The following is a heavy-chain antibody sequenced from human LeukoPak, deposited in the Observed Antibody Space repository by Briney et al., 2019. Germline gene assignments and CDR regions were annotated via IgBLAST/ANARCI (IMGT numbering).Heavy chain of an antibody. CDR2: ICSGGST. D-gene: IGHD5-18*01. Sequence: GSLRLSCAASGFTVSSNYMSWVRQAPGKGLEWVSVICSGGSTYYADSVKGRFTISRDNSKNTLYLQMNSLRAEDTAVYYCARDNKTARWAFDIWGQGTMVTVSS. J-gene: IGHJ3*02. CDR1: GFTVSSNY. V-gene: IGHV3-53*01. CDR3: ARDNKTARWAFDI.